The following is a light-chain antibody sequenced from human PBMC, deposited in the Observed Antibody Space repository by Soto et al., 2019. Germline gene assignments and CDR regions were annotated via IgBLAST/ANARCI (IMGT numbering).Light chain of an antibody. V-gene: IGLV9-49*01. CDR2: VGTGGIVG. J-gene: IGLJ1*01. Sequence: QLELTQPPSASASLGASVTLTCTLSSGYSNYKVDWYQQRPGKGPRFVMRVGTGGIVGSKGDGIPDRFSVLGSGLNRYLTINNIQEEDESDYYCGADHGGGSNFVYVFGTGTKVTVL. CDR3: GADHGGGSNFVYV. CDR1: SGYSNYK.